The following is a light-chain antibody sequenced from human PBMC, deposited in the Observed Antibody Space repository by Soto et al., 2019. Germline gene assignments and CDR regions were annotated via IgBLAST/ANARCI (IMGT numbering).Light chain of an antibody. J-gene: IGKJ1*01. CDR3: QQYGSSGT. CDR2: GAS. CDR1: QSVSNNY. Sequence: EIVLTQSPGTLSLSPGERATLPFRASQSVSNNYLAWYQQKPGQAPRLLIYGASNRATGIPDRFSGSGSGTDFTLTISRLEPEDFAVYYCQQYGSSGTFGQGTKVDI. V-gene: IGKV3-20*01.